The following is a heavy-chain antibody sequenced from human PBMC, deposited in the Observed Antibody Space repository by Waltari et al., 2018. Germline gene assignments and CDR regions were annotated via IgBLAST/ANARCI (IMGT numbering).Heavy chain of an antibody. CDR1: GLTFSSYW. J-gene: IGHJ3*02. V-gene: IGHV3-74*01. CDR2: INSDGSST. Sequence: EVQLVESGGGLIQPGGSLRRSCAASGLTFSSYWLHWVRQAPGKGLVWVARINSDGSSTSNADSVKGRFTISRDNAKNTLYLQMNSLRAEDTAMYYCASGNSHAFDIWGQGTMVTVSS. D-gene: IGHD1-7*01. CDR3: ASGNSHAFDI.